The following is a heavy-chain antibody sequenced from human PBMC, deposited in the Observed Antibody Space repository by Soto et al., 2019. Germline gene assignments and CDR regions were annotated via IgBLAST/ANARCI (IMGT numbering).Heavy chain of an antibody. D-gene: IGHD3-10*01. CDR3: ARGIIDHSETFDY. CDR2: INHSGST. J-gene: IGHJ4*02. CDR1: GGSFSGYY. V-gene: IGHV4-34*01. Sequence: SETLSLTCAVYGGSFSGYYWSWIRQPPGKGLEWIGEINHSGSTNYNPSLKSRVTISVDTSKNQFSLKLSSVTAADTAVYYCARGIIDHSETFDYWGQGTLVTVSS.